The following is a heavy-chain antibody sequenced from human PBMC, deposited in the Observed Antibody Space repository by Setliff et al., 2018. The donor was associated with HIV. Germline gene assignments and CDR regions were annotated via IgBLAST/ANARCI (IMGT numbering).Heavy chain of an antibody. V-gene: IGHV5-51*01. CDR2: IYPGDSDI. CDR1: EYSFTNNW. J-gene: IGHJ4*02. D-gene: IGHD1-26*01. Sequence: GESLKISCKGSEYSFTNNWIDWVRQMPGKGLEWMGIIYPGDSDIRYSPSFQGQVTISADKAISTAYLQWSSLKASDTGMYYCARAGRGGGSYWTFDYWGQGTLVTVSS. CDR3: ARAGRGGGSYWTFDY.